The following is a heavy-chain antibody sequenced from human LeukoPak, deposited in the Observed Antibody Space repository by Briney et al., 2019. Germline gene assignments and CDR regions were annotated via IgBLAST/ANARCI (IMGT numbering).Heavy chain of an antibody. D-gene: IGHD6-19*01. V-gene: IGHV4-39*07. J-gene: IGHJ4*02. CDR2: IYYSGST. CDR3: ARAHSSGWSNFDY. Sequence: SETLSLTCTVSGGSISSSSYYWGWLRQPPEKGLEWIGSIYYSGSTYYNPSLKSRLTISVDTSKNQFSLGLSSVTAADTAVYYCARAHSSGWSNFDYWGQGTLVTVSS. CDR1: GGSISSSSYY.